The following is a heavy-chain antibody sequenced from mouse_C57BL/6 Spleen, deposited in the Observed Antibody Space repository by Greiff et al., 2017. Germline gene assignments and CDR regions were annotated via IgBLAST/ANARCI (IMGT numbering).Heavy chain of an antibody. Sequence: EVQLVESGPELVKPGASVKIPCKASGYTFTDYNMDWVKQSHGKSLEWIGDINPNNGGTIYNQKFKGKATLTVDKSSSTAYMELRSLTSEDTAVYYCARGGAAQAMDYWGQGTSVTVSS. CDR1: GYTFTDYN. CDR2: INPNNGGT. V-gene: IGHV1-18*01. CDR3: ARGGAAQAMDY. J-gene: IGHJ4*01. D-gene: IGHD3-2*02.